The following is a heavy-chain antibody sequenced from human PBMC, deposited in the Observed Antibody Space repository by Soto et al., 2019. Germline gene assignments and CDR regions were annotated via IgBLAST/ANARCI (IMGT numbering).Heavy chain of an antibody. CDR3: AREYGPHDFDI. CDR1: GYTFTTYA. D-gene: IGHD4-17*01. Sequence: XXVRVSCRASGYTFTTYAMHWVRQAPGQMREWMGGXNAGNXNTKYSQKLQGXVTITRDTXASTEYMELSSLRYEDKDVYYCAREYGPHDFDIWGKGTMVTV. CDR2: XNAGNXNT. V-gene: IGHV1-3*01. J-gene: IGHJ3*02.